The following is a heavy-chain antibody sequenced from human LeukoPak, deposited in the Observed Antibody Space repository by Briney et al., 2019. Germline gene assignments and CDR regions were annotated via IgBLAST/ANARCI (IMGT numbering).Heavy chain of an antibody. Sequence: ASVKVSCKASGYTFTGYYMHWVRQATGQGLEWMGWMNPSSGNTGYAQKFQGRVTITRNTSISTAYMELSSLRSEDTAVYYCARRRRVGATVDYWGQGTLVTVSS. CDR3: ARRRRVGATVDY. CDR2: MNPSSGNT. V-gene: IGHV1-8*03. J-gene: IGHJ4*02. CDR1: GYTFTGYY. D-gene: IGHD1-26*01.